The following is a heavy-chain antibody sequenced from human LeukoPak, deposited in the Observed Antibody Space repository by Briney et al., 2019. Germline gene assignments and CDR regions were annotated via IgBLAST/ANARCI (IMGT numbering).Heavy chain of an antibody. D-gene: IGHD2-2*01. CDR3: ARGQLLRGIMGAFDI. CDR2: IYYSGST. V-gene: IGHV4-59*01. Sequence: SETLSLTCTVSGGSISSYYWSWIRQPPGKGLEWIGYIYYSGSTNYNPSLKGRVTISVDTSKNQFSLKLSSVTAADTAVYYCARGQLLRGIMGAFDIWGQGTMVTVSS. J-gene: IGHJ3*02. CDR1: GGSISSYY.